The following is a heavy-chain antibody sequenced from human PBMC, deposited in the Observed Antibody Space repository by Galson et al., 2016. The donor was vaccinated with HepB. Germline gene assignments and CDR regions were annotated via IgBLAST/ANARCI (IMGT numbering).Heavy chain of an antibody. V-gene: IGHV2-70*11. CDR1: GFSLGTTGMC. J-gene: IGHJ4*02. Sequence: PALVKPTQTLTLTCTFSGFSLGTTGMCVTWIRQPPGKTLEWLARIDWDDDKYYSTSLKTRLTISKDTSKNQVVLTMTDMDPVDTATYFCARIHRLGYNFFDYWGQGTLVTVSS. CDR3: ARIHRLGYNFFDY. D-gene: IGHD5-24*01. CDR2: IDWDDDK.